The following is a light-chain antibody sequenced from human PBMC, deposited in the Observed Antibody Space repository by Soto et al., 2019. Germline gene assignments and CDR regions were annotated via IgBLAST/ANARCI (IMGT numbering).Light chain of an antibody. CDR1: QSVSNNY. Sequence: IVLTHAPGTLSLSAGERATLSCRASQSVSNNYLAWYQQKPGQAPRLLIYGASDRATGIPDRFSGSGSGTDFTLTISRLEPEDFAVYYCQQYGSSGTFGQGTKVDIK. V-gene: IGKV3-20*01. CDR2: GAS. J-gene: IGKJ1*01. CDR3: QQYGSSGT.